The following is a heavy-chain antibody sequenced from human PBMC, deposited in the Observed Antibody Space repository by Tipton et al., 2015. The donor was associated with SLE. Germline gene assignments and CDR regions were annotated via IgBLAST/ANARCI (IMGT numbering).Heavy chain of an antibody. Sequence: SLRLSCAASGFTVSYNYMNWVRQAPGKGLEWVAVTSYDGSNKYHADSVKGRFTISRDNSKNTLYLQMSSLRAEDTAVYYCASELSPYYGMDVWGQGTTVTVSS. V-gene: IGHV3-30*03. CDR1: GFTVSYNY. D-gene: IGHD2-2*01. CDR2: TSYDGSNK. CDR3: ASELSPYYGMDV. J-gene: IGHJ6*02.